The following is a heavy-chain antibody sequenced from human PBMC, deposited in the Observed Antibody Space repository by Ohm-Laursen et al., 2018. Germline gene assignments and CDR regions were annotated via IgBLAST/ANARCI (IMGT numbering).Heavy chain of an antibody. V-gene: IGHV4-59*12. CDR1: GGSISPYY. D-gene: IGHD1-26*01. CDR3: ARSDGSDWVDY. CDR2: IYYSGST. J-gene: IGHJ4*02. Sequence: GTLSLTCTVSGGSISPYYWSWFRLPPGKGLEWIGYIYYSGSTNYNPSLKSRVTISVDTSKNQFSLKLSSVTAADTAVYYCARSDGSDWVDYWGQGTLVTVSS.